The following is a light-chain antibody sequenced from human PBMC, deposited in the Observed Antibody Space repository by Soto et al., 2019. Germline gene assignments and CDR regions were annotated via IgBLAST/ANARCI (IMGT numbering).Light chain of an antibody. J-gene: IGKJ2*01. CDR3: QQYNNWLYT. Sequence: EIVMTQSLATLSVSPGERATLSCRASQSVSSSLAWYQQKPGQAPRLLFYGASTRATGVPARFSGSGSGPEFTLTISSLQSEDLAVYYCQQYNNWLYTFGQGTKLEI. V-gene: IGKV3-15*01. CDR1: QSVSSS. CDR2: GAS.